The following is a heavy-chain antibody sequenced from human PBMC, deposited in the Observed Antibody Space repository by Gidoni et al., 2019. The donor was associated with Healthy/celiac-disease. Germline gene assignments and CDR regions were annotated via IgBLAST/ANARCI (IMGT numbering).Heavy chain of an antibody. CDR3: ARDRASSSGRYFDY. D-gene: IGHD6-6*01. CDR1: GVTVSSNY. CDR2: IDSGGST. V-gene: IGHV3-66*02. Sequence: EVQLVESGGGLVQPGGSRRLSCAASGVTVSSNYLSWVRQAPGEGLEWVSVIDSGGSTYYADSVKGRFTISRDNSKNTLYLQMNSLRAEDTAVYYCARDRASSSGRYFDYWGQGTLVTVSS. J-gene: IGHJ4*02.